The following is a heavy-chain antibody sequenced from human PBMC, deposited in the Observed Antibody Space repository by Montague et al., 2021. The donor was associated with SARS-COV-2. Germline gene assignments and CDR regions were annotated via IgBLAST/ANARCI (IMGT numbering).Heavy chain of an antibody. CDR3: ARFTAVTTSLDF. CDR2: NYTSGTT. Sequence: TLSLTCTVSGGSISSPDYYWIWIRQPAGKRLDWIGHNYTSGTTNYNPSLKSRVTISVYTSKNQFSLKPTSVTAADTAVYYCARFTAVTTSLDFWGQGTPVTVSS. CDR1: GGSISSPDYY. D-gene: IGHD4-17*01. J-gene: IGHJ4*02. V-gene: IGHV4-61*09.